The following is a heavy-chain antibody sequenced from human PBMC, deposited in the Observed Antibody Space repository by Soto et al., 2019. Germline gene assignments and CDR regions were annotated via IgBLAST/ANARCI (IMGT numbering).Heavy chain of an antibody. Sequence: SVKVSFKASGGTFSSYAISWVRQAPGQGLEWMGGIIPIFGTANYAQKFQGRVTITADESTSTAYMELSSLRSEDTAVYYCASRGYSYGSRANYYYYGMDVWGQGTTVTVSS. D-gene: IGHD5-18*01. V-gene: IGHV1-69*13. J-gene: IGHJ6*02. CDR2: IIPIFGTA. CDR1: GGTFSSYA. CDR3: ASRGYSYGSRANYYYYGMDV.